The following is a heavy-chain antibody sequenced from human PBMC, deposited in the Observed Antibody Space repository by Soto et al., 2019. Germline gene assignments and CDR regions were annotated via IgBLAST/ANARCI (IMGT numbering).Heavy chain of an antibody. D-gene: IGHD3-10*01. J-gene: IGHJ4*02. Sequence: QVQLVESGGGVVQPGRSLRLSCAASGFTFSSYGMHWVRQAPGKGLEWVAVIWYDGSNKYYADSVKGRFTISRDNSKNTLYLQMTSLRAEDTAVYYCARPLWFGELLLDYWGQGTLVTVSS. CDR2: IWYDGSNK. V-gene: IGHV3-33*01. CDR3: ARPLWFGELLLDY. CDR1: GFTFSSYG.